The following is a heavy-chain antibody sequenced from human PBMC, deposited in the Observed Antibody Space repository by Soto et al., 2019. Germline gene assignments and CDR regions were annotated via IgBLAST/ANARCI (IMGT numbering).Heavy chain of an antibody. D-gene: IGHD5-18*01. CDR1: RGTFSSYA. CDR3: ARAGYSSYYGMDV. V-gene: IGHV1-69*13. J-gene: IGHJ6*02. Sequence: GASFKLSCNASRGTFSSYAISWMREAPGQGLEWMGGIIPIFGTANYAQKFQGRVTITADESTSTAYMELSSLRSEDTAVYYCARAGYSSYYGMDVWGQGTTVTVSS. CDR2: IIPIFGTA.